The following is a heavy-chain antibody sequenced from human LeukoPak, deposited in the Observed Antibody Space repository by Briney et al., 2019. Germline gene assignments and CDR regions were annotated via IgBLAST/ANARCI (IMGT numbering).Heavy chain of an antibody. V-gene: IGHV3-7*01. D-gene: IGHD1-14*01. CDR1: GFTFSTYW. CDR3: ARDSFETDIDY. Sequence: GGSLRLXCAVSGFTFSTYWMSWVCQAPGKELEWVANIKEDGSETYYVDSLKGRFTISRDNVKNSLYLQINSLRADDSAVYYCARDSFETDIDYWGQGTLVTVSS. CDR2: IKEDGSET. J-gene: IGHJ4*02.